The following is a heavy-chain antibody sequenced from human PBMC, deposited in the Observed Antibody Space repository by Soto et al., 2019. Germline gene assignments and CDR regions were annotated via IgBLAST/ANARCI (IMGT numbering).Heavy chain of an antibody. D-gene: IGHD3-3*01. CDR3: ARGLTPTSRYDVWSGYYTGGNWFDP. CDR1: GYSFTSYW. V-gene: IGHV5-51*01. Sequence: GESLKISCKGSGYSFTSYWIGWVRQMPGKGLEWMGIIYPGDSDTRYSPSFQGQVTISADKSISTAYLQWSSLKASDTAMYYCARGLTPTSRYDVWSGYYTGGNWFDPWGQGTLVTVSS. CDR2: IYPGDSDT. J-gene: IGHJ5*02.